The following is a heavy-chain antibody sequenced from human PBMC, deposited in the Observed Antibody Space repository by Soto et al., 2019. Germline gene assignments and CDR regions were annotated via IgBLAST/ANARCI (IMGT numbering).Heavy chain of an antibody. J-gene: IGHJ3*02. CDR1: GGSISSGGYS. D-gene: IGHD1-7*01. Sequence: QLQLQESGSGLVKPSQTLSLTCAVSGGSISSGGYSWSWIRQPPGKGLEWIGYIYHSGSTYYNPSLESRVTISVDRSKNQFSLKLSSVTAADTAVYYCATYNWNSGNDAFDMWGQGTMVTVSS. CDR2: IYHSGST. CDR3: ATYNWNSGNDAFDM. V-gene: IGHV4-30-2*01.